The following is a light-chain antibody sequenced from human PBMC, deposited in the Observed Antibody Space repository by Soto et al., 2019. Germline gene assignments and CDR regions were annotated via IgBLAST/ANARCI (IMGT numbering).Light chain of an antibody. Sequence: EIVLTQSPATLSLSPGERATLSCRASQSVSSYLAWYQQKPGQAPRLLIYDASNRATGVPARFSGSGSGTEFTLTIRSLEPEDIAVYYCQQRGNWPPWTFGQGTKVEMK. CDR1: QSVSSY. CDR3: QQRGNWPPWT. J-gene: IGKJ1*01. V-gene: IGKV3-11*01. CDR2: DAS.